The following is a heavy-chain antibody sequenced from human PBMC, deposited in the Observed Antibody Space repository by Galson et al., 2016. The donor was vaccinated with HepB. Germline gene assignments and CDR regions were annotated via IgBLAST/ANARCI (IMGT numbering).Heavy chain of an antibody. CDR2: IDWDDDK. CDR1: GFSLTTSGMR. D-gene: IGHD4-17*01. J-gene: IGHJ4*02. CDR3: ARSTYYGDYVYFDY. V-gene: IGHV2-70*04. Sequence: PALVKPTQTLTLTCTFSGFSLTTSGMRVNWIRQPPGKALEWLARIDWDDDKFYSTSLKTRLTISKDTSKNQVVLTMTNMDPVDTATYYCARSTYYGDYVYFDYWGQGTLVTGSS.